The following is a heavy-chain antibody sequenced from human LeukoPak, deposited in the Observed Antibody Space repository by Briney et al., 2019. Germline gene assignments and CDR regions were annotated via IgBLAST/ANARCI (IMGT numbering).Heavy chain of an antibody. CDR1: GGSISSYY. Sequence: SETLSLTCAVSGGSISSYYWSWIRQPPGKGLEWIGYIYYSGSTNYNPSLKSRVTISVDTSKNQFSLKLSSVTAADTAVYYCARGGSGSYYYYCYYMDVWGKGTTVTVSS. CDR2: IYYSGST. V-gene: IGHV4-59*01. CDR3: ARGGSGSYYYYCYYMDV. D-gene: IGHD3-10*01. J-gene: IGHJ6*03.